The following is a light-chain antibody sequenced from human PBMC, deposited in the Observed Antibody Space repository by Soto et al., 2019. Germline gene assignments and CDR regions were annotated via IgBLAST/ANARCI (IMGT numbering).Light chain of an antibody. J-gene: IGLJ1*01. V-gene: IGLV1-44*01. CDR3: AAWDDSLNGYV. CDR2: RNN. CDR1: SSNIGSNT. Sequence: QSVLTQPPSASGTPGQRVTIPCSGSSSNIGSNTVNWYKHLPGTAPKLLIYRNNERPSGVPDRFSGSKSGTSASLAISGLQSEDEADYYCAAWDDSLNGYVFGTGTKVTVL.